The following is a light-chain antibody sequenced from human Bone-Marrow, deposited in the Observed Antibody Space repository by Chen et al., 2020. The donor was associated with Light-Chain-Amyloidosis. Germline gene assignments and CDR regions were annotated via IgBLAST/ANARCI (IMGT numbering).Light chain of an antibody. CDR3: QQRSNWPPA. Sequence: EIVLTQSPATLSLSPGERATLSCRASQSVTTYLAWYQHKPGQAPRLLIYDASNRASGIPARFSGSGSGTEFTLTISGLEAEDFAVYYCQQRSNWPPAVGGGTKVEIK. CDR2: DAS. J-gene: IGKJ4*01. CDR1: QSVTTY. V-gene: IGKV3-11*01.